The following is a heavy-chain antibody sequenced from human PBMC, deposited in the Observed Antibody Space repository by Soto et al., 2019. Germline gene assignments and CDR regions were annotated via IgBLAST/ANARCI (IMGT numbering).Heavy chain of an antibody. Sequence: GSLRLSCAASGFTFSSYAMSWVRQAPGKGLEWVSAISGSGGSTYYADSVKGRFTISRDNSKNTLYLQMNSLRAEDTAVYYCAKDRYYDFWSGYSNWFDPWGQGTLVTVSS. CDR1: GFTFSSYA. V-gene: IGHV3-23*01. D-gene: IGHD3-3*01. CDR3: AKDRYYDFWSGYSNWFDP. CDR2: ISGSGGST. J-gene: IGHJ5*02.